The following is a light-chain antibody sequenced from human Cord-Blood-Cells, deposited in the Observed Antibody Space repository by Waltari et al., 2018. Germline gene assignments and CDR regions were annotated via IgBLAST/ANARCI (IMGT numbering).Light chain of an antibody. J-gene: IGKJ3*01. Sequence: DIVMTQSPDSLAVSLGERATINCKYRQSVLYSSNNKNYLAWYQQKPGQPPKLRIYWASTRESGVPDRFSGSGSGTDFTLTISSLQAEDVAVYYCQQYYSTPFTFGPGTKVDIK. V-gene: IGKV4-1*01. CDR2: WAS. CDR1: QSVLYSSNNKNY. CDR3: QQYYSTPFT.